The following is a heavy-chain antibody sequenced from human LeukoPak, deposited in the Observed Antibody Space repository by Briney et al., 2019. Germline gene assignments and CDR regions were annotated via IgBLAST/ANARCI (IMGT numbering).Heavy chain of an antibody. V-gene: IGHV3-48*01. CDR2: ISGGSSTI. J-gene: IGHJ4*02. D-gene: IGHD6-19*01. Sequence: PGGSLRLSCAASGFTLSSYSMNWVRQAPGKGLEWVSYISGGSSTIYNADSVKGRFTISRDNAKNLLYLLMDTLRAEGTAVYYCARVGSNQWLDYWGQGTLVTVSS. CDR3: ARVGSNQWLDY. CDR1: GFTLSSYS.